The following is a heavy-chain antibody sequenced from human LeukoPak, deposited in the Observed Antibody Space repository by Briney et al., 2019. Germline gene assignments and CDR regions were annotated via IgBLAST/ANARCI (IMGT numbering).Heavy chain of an antibody. CDR1: GDSISSNDYY. J-gene: IGHJ4*02. Sequence: SETLSLTCTVSGDSISSNDYYWSWLRQPPGKGLEWIGSISSSGTTYYNPSLKSRVTISVDTSKNEFSLKERSVTVADTAIYFCARQDVRGGTYFTLYWGQGTLVTVSS. CDR2: ISSSGTT. CDR3: ARQDVRGGTYFTLY. V-gene: IGHV4-39*01. D-gene: IGHD1-26*01.